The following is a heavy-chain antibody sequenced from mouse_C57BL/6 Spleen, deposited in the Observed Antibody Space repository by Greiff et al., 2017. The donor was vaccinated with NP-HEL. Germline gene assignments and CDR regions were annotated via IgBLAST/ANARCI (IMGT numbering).Heavy chain of an antibody. CDR2: IYPRSGNT. Sequence: QVQLQQSGAELARPGASVKLSCKASGYTFTSYGISWVKQRTGQGLEWIGEIYPRSGNTYYNEKFKGKATLTADKSSSTAYIELRSLTSEDSSVYFCARSSGSSYGDYWGQGTTLTVSS. CDR3: ARSSGSSYGDY. CDR1: GYTFTSYG. V-gene: IGHV1-81*01. J-gene: IGHJ2*01. D-gene: IGHD1-1*01.